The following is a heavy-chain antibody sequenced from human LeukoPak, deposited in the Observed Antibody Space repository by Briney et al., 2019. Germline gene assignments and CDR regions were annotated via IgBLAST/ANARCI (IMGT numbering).Heavy chain of an antibody. Sequence: GASVKVSCKVSGYTLTELSMHWVRQAPGKGLEWMGNFDPEDGETIYAQKFQGRVTMTEDTSTDTAYMELSSLRSVDTAVYYCTTDLKATIRDYWGQGTLVTVSS. V-gene: IGHV1-24*01. CDR1: GYTLTELS. CDR2: FDPEDGET. J-gene: IGHJ4*02. D-gene: IGHD1-26*01. CDR3: TTDLKATIRDY.